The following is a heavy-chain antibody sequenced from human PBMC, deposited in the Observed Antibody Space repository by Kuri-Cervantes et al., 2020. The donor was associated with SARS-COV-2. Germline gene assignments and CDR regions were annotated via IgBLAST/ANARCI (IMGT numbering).Heavy chain of an antibody. Sequence: ASVKVSCKASGYTFTSYDINWVRQATGQGLEWMGWMNPNSGNTGYAQKLQGRVTMTTDTSTSTAYMELRSLRSDDTAVYYCARDHHLYPDYGSGSYGYMDVWGKGTTVTVSS. CDR3: ARDHHLYPDYGSGSYGYMDV. D-gene: IGHD3-10*01. CDR1: GYTFTSYD. CDR2: MNPNSGNT. J-gene: IGHJ6*03. V-gene: IGHV1-8*02.